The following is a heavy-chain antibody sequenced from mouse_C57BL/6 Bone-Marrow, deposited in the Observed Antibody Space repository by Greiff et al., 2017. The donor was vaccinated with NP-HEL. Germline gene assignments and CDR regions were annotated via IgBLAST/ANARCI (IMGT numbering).Heavy chain of an antibody. Sequence: QVQLQQPGTELVKPGASVKLSCKASGYTFTSYWMHWVKQRPGQGLEWIGNINPSNGGTNYNEKFKSKATLTVDKSSSTAYMQLSSLTSEDSAVYYCASQVYYYGSSYDYCDYWGQGTTLTVSS. CDR1: GYTFTSYW. CDR3: ASQVYYYGSSYDYCDY. J-gene: IGHJ2*01. D-gene: IGHD1-1*01. V-gene: IGHV1-53*01. CDR2: INPSNGGT.